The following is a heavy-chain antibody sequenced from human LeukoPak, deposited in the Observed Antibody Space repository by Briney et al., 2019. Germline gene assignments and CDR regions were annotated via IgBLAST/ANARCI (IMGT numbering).Heavy chain of an antibody. D-gene: IGHD3-10*01. J-gene: IGHJ4*02. CDR3: ARVAVIITDSSDY. Sequence: ASVKVSCKASGYTFTGYYMHWVRQAPGQGLEWMGWINPNSGGTNYAQKFQGRVTMTRDTSISTAYMELSRLRSDDTAVYYCARVAVIITDSSDYWGQGTLVTVSP. V-gene: IGHV1-2*02. CDR2: INPNSGGT. CDR1: GYTFTGYY.